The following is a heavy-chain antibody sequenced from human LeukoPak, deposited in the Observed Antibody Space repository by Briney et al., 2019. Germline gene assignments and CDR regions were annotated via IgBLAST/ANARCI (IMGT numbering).Heavy chain of an antibody. J-gene: IGHJ4*02. Sequence: GGSQRLSCAASGVSLSTTEINWVRQAPGKGLEWVSYILGTESVRNYADSVKGRFTISIDHAKNSVFPHMSSLKAEDTAVYYCVKGWLLDSCGQGALVSVSS. D-gene: IGHD5-12*01. CDR3: VKGWLLDS. V-gene: IGHV3-48*03. CDR1: GVSLSTTE. CDR2: ILGTESVR.